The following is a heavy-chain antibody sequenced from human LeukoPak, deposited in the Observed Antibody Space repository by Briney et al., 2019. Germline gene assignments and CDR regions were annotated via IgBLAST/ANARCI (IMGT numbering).Heavy chain of an antibody. CDR3: ARAGVVTMVRGVISY. V-gene: IGHV4-34*01. CDR2: INHSGST. Sequence: SETLSLTCAVYGGSFSGYYWSWIRQPPGKGLEGIGEINHSGSTNYNPSLKSRVTISVDTSKHQFSLKLSSVTAADTAVYYCARAGVVTMVRGVISYGGQRTLVTVSS. J-gene: IGHJ4*02. D-gene: IGHD3-10*01. CDR1: GGSFSGYY.